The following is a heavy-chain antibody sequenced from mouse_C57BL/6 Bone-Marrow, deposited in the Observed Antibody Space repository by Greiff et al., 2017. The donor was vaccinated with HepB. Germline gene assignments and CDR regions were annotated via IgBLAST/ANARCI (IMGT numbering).Heavy chain of an antibody. CDR2: INYDGSST. V-gene: IGHV5-16*01. D-gene: IGHD1-1*01. Sequence: EVMLVESEGGLVQPGSSMKLSCTASGFTFSDYYMAWVRQVPEKGLEWVANINYDGSSTYYLDSLKSRFIISRDNAKNILYLQMSSLKSEDTATYYCAREYYGSSDFDYWGQGTTLTVSS. J-gene: IGHJ2*01. CDR3: AREYYGSSDFDY. CDR1: GFTFSDYY.